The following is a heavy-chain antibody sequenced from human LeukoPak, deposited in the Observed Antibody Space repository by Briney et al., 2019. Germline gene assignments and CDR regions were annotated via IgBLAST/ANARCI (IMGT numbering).Heavy chain of an antibody. J-gene: IGHJ4*02. V-gene: IGHV3-48*04. CDR2: ISSSSSII. CDR1: GFTFSSYS. CDR3: ARDVALSTYHFDSSGLLDY. D-gene: IGHD3-22*01. Sequence: GGSLRLSCAASGFTFSSYSMNWVRQAPGKGLEWVSYISSSSSIIYYADSVKGRFTISRDNAKNSLYLQMNSLRAEDTAVYYCARDVALSTYHFDSSGLLDYWGQGTLVTVSS.